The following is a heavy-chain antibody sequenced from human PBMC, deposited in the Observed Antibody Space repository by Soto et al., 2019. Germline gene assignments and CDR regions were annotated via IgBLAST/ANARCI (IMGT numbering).Heavy chain of an antibody. Sequence: GGSLRLSCAASGFTLSSYAMHWVRQAPGKGLEWVAVISYDGSNKYYADSVKGRFTISRDNSKNTLYLQMNSLRAEDTAVYYCARDGLRQWLIAYWGQGTLVTVSS. D-gene: IGHD6-19*01. J-gene: IGHJ4*02. CDR3: ARDGLRQWLIAY. CDR2: ISYDGSNK. V-gene: IGHV3-30-3*01. CDR1: GFTLSSYA.